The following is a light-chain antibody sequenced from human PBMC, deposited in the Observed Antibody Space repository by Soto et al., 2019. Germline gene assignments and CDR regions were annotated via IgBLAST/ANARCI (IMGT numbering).Light chain of an antibody. V-gene: IGLV2-14*01. CDR2: EVS. Sequence: QSVLTQPASVSGSPGQSITISCTGTSSDVGGYKFVSWYQQHPGKAPKLMIYEVSNRPSGVSHRFSGSKSGITASLTISGLQAEDEADYYCSSFTTSSTPYVFGTGTKLTVL. J-gene: IGLJ1*01. CDR3: SSFTTSSTPYV. CDR1: SSDVGGYKF.